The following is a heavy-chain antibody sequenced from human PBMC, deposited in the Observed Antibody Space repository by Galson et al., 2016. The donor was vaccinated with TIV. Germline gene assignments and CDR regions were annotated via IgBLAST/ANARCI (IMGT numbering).Heavy chain of an antibody. CDR3: ARERRYCGDNCYLSYYFGMDV. D-gene: IGHD2-21*01. J-gene: IGHJ6*01. CDR2: FSNSDYT. CDR1: GFSVSDNY. Sequence: SLRLSCAASGFSVSDNYINWVRQAPGKGLEWVSIFSNSDYTNYADSVKGRFTISRDNSKNTVYLHMSRLRAEDTAVYYCARERRYCGDNCYLSYYFGMDVW. V-gene: IGHV3-66*03.